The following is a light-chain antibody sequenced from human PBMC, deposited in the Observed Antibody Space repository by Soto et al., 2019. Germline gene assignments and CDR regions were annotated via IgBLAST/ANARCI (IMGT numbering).Light chain of an antibody. CDR2: AAS. CDR3: QQSYSTPLT. J-gene: IGKJ4*01. V-gene: IGKV1-39*01. Sequence: DIQITQTQSSLYASVGDRVTITCRASQSISSYLNWYQQKPGKAPKLLIYAASSLQSGVPSRFSGSGSGTDFTLTISSLQPEDFATYYCQQSYSTPLTFGGGTKVEIK. CDR1: QSISSY.